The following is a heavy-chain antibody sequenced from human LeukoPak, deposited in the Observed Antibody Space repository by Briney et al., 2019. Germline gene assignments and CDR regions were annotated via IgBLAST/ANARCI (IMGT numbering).Heavy chain of an antibody. V-gene: IGHV3-23*01. CDR2: ISGSGGST. Sequence: PGGSLRLSCAASGFTFSSYAMSWVRQAPGQGLEWVLAISGSGGSTYYADSVKVRFTISRDNSKNTLYLQMNSLRAEDTAVYYCAKDAAYYYDSSGPGGYWGQGTLVTVSS. J-gene: IGHJ4*02. CDR1: GFTFSSYA. D-gene: IGHD3-22*01. CDR3: AKDAAYYYDSSGPGGY.